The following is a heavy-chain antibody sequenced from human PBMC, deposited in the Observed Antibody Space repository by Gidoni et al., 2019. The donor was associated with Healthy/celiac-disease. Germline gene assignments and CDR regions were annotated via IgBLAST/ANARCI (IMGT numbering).Heavy chain of an antibody. D-gene: IGHD3-10*01. CDR2: INDGGST. Sequence: QVQLQPWGAGLLKPSETLSLTCAVYGGSFSGYYWSWIRQHPGKGLEWIGEINDGGSTNYNPSLKSRVTISVDTSKNQFSLRLSSVTAADTAVYYCARGLPPYYYGSGSYRTANWFDPWGQGTLVTVSS. J-gene: IGHJ5*02. CDR1: GGSFSGYY. CDR3: ARGLPPYYYGSGSYRTANWFDP. V-gene: IGHV4-34*01.